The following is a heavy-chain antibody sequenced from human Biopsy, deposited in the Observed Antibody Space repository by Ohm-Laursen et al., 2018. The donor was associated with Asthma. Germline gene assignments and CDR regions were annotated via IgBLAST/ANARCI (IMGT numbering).Heavy chain of an antibody. D-gene: IGHD6-19*01. V-gene: IGHV1-69*13. Sequence: ASVKVSCNAPGGTFSNFAISWVRQAPGQGLEWLGGIMTVFGTTNYAQKFQGRVTITADESTSTAYMEVTSLRSEDTAIYYCARCQVGYSSGWSLLLKKVYYSGMDVWGQGTAVTVSS. CDR1: GGTFSNFA. CDR2: IMTVFGTT. CDR3: ARCQVGYSSGWSLLLKKVYYSGMDV. J-gene: IGHJ6*02.